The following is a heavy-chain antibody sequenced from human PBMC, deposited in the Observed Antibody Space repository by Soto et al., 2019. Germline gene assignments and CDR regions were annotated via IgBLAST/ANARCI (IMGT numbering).Heavy chain of an antibody. CDR2: VSDNGGSRGGT. J-gene: IGHJ3*02. V-gene: IGHV3-23*01. CDR3: ARAKAVVIAALDI. D-gene: IGHD2-21*01. Sequence: GGSLRLSCKASGFMFNNSAMTWVRQAPGQGLQWVASVSDNGGSRGGTYYADSVKGRFTISRDNSKNTLYLQLDSPTGADTAVYYCARAKAVVIAALDIWGQGTMVTVSS. CDR1: GFMFNNSA.